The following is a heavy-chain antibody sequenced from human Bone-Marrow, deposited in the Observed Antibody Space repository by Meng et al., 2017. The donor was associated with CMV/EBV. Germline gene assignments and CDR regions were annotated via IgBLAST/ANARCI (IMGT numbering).Heavy chain of an antibody. CDR3: ARGHFVMRRMWELRDWFDP. D-gene: IGHD1-26*01. J-gene: IGHJ5*02. CDR1: GGTFSSYA. Sequence: ASVKVSCKASGGTFSSYAISWVRQAPGQGLEWMGIINPSGGSTSYAQKFQGRVTMTRDTSTSTVYMELSSLRSEDTAVYYCARGHFVMRRMWELRDWFDPWGQGTLVTVSS. V-gene: IGHV1-46*01. CDR2: INPSGGST.